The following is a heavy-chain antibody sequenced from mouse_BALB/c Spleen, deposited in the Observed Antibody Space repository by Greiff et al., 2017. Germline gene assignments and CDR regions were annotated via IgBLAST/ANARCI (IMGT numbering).Heavy chain of an antibody. D-gene: IGHD2-10*01. J-gene: IGHJ2*01. CDR3: ARDSAYYGNYFDY. V-gene: IGHV2-2*01. CDR1: GFSLTSYG. Sequence: QVQLKESGPGLVQPSQSLSITCTVSGFSLTSYGVHWVRQSPGKGLEWLGVIWSGGSTDYNAAFISRLSISKDNSKSQVFFKMNSLQTDDTAMYYCARDSAYYGNYFDYWGQGTTLTVSS. CDR2: IWSGGST.